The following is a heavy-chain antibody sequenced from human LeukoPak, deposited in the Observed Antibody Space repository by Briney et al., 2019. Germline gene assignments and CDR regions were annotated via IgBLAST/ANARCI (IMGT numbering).Heavy chain of an antibody. D-gene: IGHD3-22*01. CDR3: ARAGLWSSSGRVHFDS. CDR1: GGSVSSDSYY. J-gene: IGHJ4*02. V-gene: IGHV4-61*01. Sequence: SETLSLTCTVSGGSVSSDSYYWSWIRKPPGKGLEWIAYMYYRGSTKYNPSLKSRVTISVDASKNQFSLKLNSVTAADTAVYYCARAGLWSSSGRVHFDSWGQGTVVTVSS. CDR2: MYYRGST.